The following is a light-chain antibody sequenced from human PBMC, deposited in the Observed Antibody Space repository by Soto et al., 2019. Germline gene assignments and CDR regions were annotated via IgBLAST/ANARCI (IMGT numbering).Light chain of an antibody. J-gene: IGKJ2*01. CDR2: GAS. CDR1: QSVSSN. CDR3: QQYFNWPPYT. V-gene: IGKV3-15*01. Sequence: EIVMTQSPATLSLSPGERATLSCRASQSVSSNLAWYQQKPDQAPRLLIYGASTRATGITARFSGSGSGTEFTLTISSLQSEDFAVYYCQQYFNWPPYTFGQGTKLEI.